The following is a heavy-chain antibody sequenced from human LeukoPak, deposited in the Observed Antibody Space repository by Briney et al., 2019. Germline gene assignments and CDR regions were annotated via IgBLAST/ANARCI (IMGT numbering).Heavy chain of an antibody. V-gene: IGHV3-9*01. CDR2: ISWNSGSI. CDR1: GFTFDDYA. D-gene: IGHD3/OR15-3a*01. CDR3: AKDRATGYYTFDY. J-gene: IGHJ4*02. Sequence: GGSLRLSCAASGFTFDDYAMHWVRQAPGKGLEWVSGISWNSGSIGYADSVKGRFTISRDNAKNSLYLQMNSLRAEDTALYYCAKDRATGYYTFDYWGQGTLVTVSS.